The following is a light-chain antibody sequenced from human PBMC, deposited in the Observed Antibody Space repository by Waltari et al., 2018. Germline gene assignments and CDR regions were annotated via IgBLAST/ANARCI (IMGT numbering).Light chain of an antibody. Sequence: IVLTQSQGTLSLSPGERATLSCRASQSVSRYLAWYQQRPGQAPRLLIYGASSRATGIPDRFSGSGSGTDFSLTISRLEPEDFAVYYCQNHERLPAMFGQGTKVEIK. CDR1: QSVSRY. J-gene: IGKJ1*01. CDR3: QNHERLPAM. CDR2: GAS. V-gene: IGKV3-20*01.